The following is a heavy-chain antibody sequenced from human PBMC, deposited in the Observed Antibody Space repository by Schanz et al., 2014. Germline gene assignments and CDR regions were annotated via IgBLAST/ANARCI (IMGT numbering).Heavy chain of an antibody. CDR3: AKFLYDDPS. J-gene: IGHJ5*02. CDR2: IHQSGGT. V-gene: IGHV4-59*08. D-gene: IGHD3-3*01. Sequence: QVQLQESGPGLVKPSETLSLTCSVSGGDIGNYYWSWIRQPPGKGLEWIGYIHQSGGTNYNPSLKRRVPRLVDPSKNQFPLRLTSRTAADTAVYYCAKFLYDDPSWGQGTLVTVSS. CDR1: GGDIGNYY.